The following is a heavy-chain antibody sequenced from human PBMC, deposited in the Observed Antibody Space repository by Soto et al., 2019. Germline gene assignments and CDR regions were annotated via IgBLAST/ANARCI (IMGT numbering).Heavy chain of an antibody. V-gene: IGHV3-30-3*01. Sequence: QVQLVESGGGVVQPGRSLRLSCAASGFTFSSYAMHWVRQAPGKGLEWVAVISYDGSNKYYEDSVKGRFTISRDNSKNTLYLKMNSRIAEDTAVYYCARDRQRIGWPIDYWGQGTLVTVSS. J-gene: IGHJ4*02. CDR1: GFTFSSYA. D-gene: IGHD2-2*03. CDR3: ARDRQRIGWPIDY. CDR2: ISYDGSNK.